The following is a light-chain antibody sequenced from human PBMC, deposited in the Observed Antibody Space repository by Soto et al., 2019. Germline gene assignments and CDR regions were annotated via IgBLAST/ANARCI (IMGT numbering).Light chain of an antibody. CDR3: QHRSNWPPG. CDR2: GAS. CDR1: HSVSRTY. Sequence: EIVLTQSPGTLSLSPGERATLSCRASHSVSRTYLAWYQQKPGQAPRLLIFGASDRATGTPDRFSGSGSGTDFTLTISRLEPEDSAVYYCQHRSNWPPGFGQGTRLEIK. J-gene: IGKJ5*01. V-gene: IGKV3D-20*02.